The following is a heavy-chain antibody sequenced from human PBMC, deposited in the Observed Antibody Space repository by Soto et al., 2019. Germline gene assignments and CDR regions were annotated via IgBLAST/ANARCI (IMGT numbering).Heavy chain of an antibody. J-gene: IGHJ2*01. CDR2: IYYSGST. D-gene: IGHD4-17*01. V-gene: IGHV4-59*01. Sequence: QVQLQESGPGLVKPSETLSLTCTVSGGSISSYYWSWIRQPPGKGLEWIGYIYYSGSTNYNTSLKSRVTISVDTSKNQFSLKLSSVTAADTAVYYCARDYGDYPGYFDLWGRGTLVTVSS. CDR1: GGSISSYY. CDR3: ARDYGDYPGYFDL.